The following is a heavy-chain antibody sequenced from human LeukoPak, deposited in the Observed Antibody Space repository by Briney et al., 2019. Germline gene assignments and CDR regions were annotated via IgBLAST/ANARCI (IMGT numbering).Heavy chain of an antibody. J-gene: IGHJ3*02. CDR3: ARGPVLRYFDWSSGAFDI. V-gene: IGHV1-8*02. CDR1: GYIFTCHY. CDR2: MNPNSGNT. D-gene: IGHD3-9*01. Sequence: ASVKVSCKASGYIFTCHYMNWVRQATGQGLEWMGWMNPNSGNTGYAQKFQGRVTMSRNTSISTAYMELSSLRSEDTAVYYCARGPVLRYFDWSSGAFDIWGQGTMVTVSS.